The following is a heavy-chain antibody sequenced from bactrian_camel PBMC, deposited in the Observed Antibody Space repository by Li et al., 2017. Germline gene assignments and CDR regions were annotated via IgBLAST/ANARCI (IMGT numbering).Heavy chain of an antibody. CDR2: IDFDGRT. V-gene: IGHV3S55*01. CDR3: ATSRRTKYGGTWWFAYNY. CDR1: GLTHSNYC. J-gene: IGHJ4*01. D-gene: IGHD6*01. Sequence: HVQLVESGGGSVQAGGSLRLSCVVSGLTHSNYCYGWFRQSPGKEREGVANIDFDGRTGYAESVKGRFTISRDNTKNTLYLQMNNLKAEDTAFYYCATSRRTKYGGTWWFAYNYWGQGTQVTVS.